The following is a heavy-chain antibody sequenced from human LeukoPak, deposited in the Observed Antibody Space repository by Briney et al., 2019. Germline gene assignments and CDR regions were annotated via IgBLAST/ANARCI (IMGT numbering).Heavy chain of an antibody. J-gene: IGHJ4*02. CDR2: IIPIFGTA. Sequence: SVKVSCKASGGTFSSYAISWVRQAPGQGLEWMGGIIPIFGTANYAQKFQGRVTITADESTSTAYMELSSLRSEDTGVYYCARHIEFEYSSPFDYWGQGTLVTVSS. CDR1: GGTFSSYA. V-gene: IGHV1-69*13. CDR3: ARHIEFEYSSPFDY. D-gene: IGHD6-6*01.